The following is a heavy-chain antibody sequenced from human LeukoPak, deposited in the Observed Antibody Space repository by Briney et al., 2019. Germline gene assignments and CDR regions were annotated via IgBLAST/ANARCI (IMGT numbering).Heavy chain of an antibody. J-gene: IGHJ4*02. D-gene: IGHD6-13*01. CDR1: GGSISSSSFY. V-gene: IGHV4-39*01. Sequence: SETLSLTCTVSGGSISSSSFYWGWIRQPPGKGLEWIGSIYYRGNTYYNPSLKSRVTISVDTSKNQLSLKLNSVTAADTAVYYCARHVRQQLPPKAFDYWGQGTLVTVSS. CDR3: ARHVRQQLPPKAFDY. CDR2: IYYRGNT.